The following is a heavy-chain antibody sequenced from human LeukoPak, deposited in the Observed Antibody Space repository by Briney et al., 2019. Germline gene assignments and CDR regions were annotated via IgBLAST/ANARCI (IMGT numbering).Heavy chain of an antibody. J-gene: IGHJ4*02. Sequence: PSETLSLTCTISGDFMSGYSWSWLRQPAGKELEWIGRIYSSGFTEYNLSLDGRVTMSIETSKNQFSLMLDSVTAADTATYYCARVHIVTGTYFDSWGQGALVTVSS. V-gene: IGHV4-4*07. CDR3: ARVHIVTGTYFDS. D-gene: IGHD3-10*01. CDR1: GDFMSGYS. CDR2: IYSSGFT.